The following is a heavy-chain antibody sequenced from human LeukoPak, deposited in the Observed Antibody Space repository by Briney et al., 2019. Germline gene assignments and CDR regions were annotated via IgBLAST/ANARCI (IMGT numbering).Heavy chain of an antibody. V-gene: IGHV4-59*08. J-gene: IGHJ3*02. CDR2: IYYSGST. CDR3: ASRLWFGELSDAFDI. Sequence: PSETLSLTCTVSGGSISSYYWSWIRQPPGKGLEWIGYIYYSGSTYYNPSLKSRVTISVDTSKNQFSLKLSSVTAADTAVYYCASRLWFGELSDAFDIWGQGTMVTVSS. D-gene: IGHD3-10*01. CDR1: GGSISSYY.